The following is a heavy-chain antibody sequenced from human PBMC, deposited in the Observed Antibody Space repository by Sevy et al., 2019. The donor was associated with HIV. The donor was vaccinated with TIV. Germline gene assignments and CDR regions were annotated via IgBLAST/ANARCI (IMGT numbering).Heavy chain of an antibody. V-gene: IGHV1-2*02. CDR2: INPNSGGT. J-gene: IGHJ4*02. D-gene: IGHD6-13*01. CDR3: ARGTRGAATAERPLLPDY. Sequence: ASVKVSCKASGYIFTVHYIHWVRQAPGQGLEWMGWINPNSGGTNYAQKFQGRVTMTRDTSISTAYMELSRLRSDDTAVYYCARGTRGAATAERPLLPDYRGQGTLVTVSS. CDR1: GYIFTVHY.